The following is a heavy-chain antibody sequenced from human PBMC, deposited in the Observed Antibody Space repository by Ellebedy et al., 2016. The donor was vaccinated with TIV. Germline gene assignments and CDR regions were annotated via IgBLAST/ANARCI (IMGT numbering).Heavy chain of an antibody. Sequence: SETLSLXXAVYGGSFSGYYWSWIRQPPGKGLEWIGEINHSGSTNYNPSLKSRVTISVDTSKNQFSLKLSSVTAADTAVYYCARGQFATMVRGVAFLAFDYWGQGTLVTVSS. J-gene: IGHJ4*02. D-gene: IGHD3-10*01. CDR3: ARGQFATMVRGVAFLAFDY. CDR2: INHSGST. V-gene: IGHV4-34*01. CDR1: GGSFSGYY.